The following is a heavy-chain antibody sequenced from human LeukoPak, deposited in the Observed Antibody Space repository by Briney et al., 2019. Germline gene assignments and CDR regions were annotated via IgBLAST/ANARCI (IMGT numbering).Heavy chain of an antibody. CDR2: ISWNSDTL. CDR3: ARESSGWYRCAFDI. V-gene: IGHV3-9*01. Sequence: PGGSLRLSCAASGFTFADYAMHWVRQVPGKGLEWVSSISWNSDTLGYADSVKGRFTISRDNAKNSLYLQMNSLRAEDTAVYYCARESSGWYRCAFDIWGQGTMVTVSS. D-gene: IGHD6-19*01. J-gene: IGHJ3*02. CDR1: GFTFADYA.